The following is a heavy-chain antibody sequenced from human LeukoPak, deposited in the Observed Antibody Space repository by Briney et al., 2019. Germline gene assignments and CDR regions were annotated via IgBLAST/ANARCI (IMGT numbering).Heavy chain of an antibody. D-gene: IGHD4-17*01. CDR3: AKGPAYGDYDRHICDY. CDR1: GFTFSSYG. J-gene: IGHJ4*02. Sequence: PGGSLRLSCAASGFTFSSYGMHWVRQAPGKGLEWVAFIRYDGNNKYYADSVKGRFTISRDNSKNTLYLQMNSLRAEDRGVYYCAKGPAYGDYDRHICDYWGQGTLVTVSS. V-gene: IGHV3-30*02. CDR2: IRYDGNNK.